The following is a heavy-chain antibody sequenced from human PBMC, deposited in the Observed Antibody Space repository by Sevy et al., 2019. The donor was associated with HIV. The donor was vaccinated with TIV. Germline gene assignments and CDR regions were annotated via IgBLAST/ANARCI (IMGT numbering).Heavy chain of an antibody. CDR3: AGGSRGVATN. J-gene: IGHJ4*02. CDR2: INIDGLIT. CDR1: GFTFNIHW. Sequence: GGSLRLSCVASGFTFNIHWMHWVRQVPGKGLVWVSRINIDGLITNYADSVTGRFTISRDNAKNTVYLQMNSLRVDDTAVYYCAGGSRGVATNWGQGTLVTVSS. V-gene: IGHV3-74*01. D-gene: IGHD3-10*01.